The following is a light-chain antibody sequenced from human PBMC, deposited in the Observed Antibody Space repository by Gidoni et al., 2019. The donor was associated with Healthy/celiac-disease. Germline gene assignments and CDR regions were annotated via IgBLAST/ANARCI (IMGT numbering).Light chain of an antibody. CDR1: SSDVDGYNY. J-gene: IGLJ2*01. CDR3: SSYAGSNNLV. Sequence: QSALTQPPSASGSPGQSVTISCTVTSSDVDGYNYVSWYQSPPGKAPKLMIYEVSKRPSGVPDRFSGSKSGNTASLTVSGLQAEAEAAYYCSSYAGSNNLVFGGGTKLTVL. CDR2: EVS. V-gene: IGLV2-8*01.